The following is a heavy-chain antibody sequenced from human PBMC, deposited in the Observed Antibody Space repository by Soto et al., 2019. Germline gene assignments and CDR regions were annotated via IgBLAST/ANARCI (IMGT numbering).Heavy chain of an antibody. J-gene: IGHJ4*02. Sequence: QVLLQESGPGLVKPSQTLSLTCTVSGGSIGSGAPYWSWTRQYPGKGLEWIGYISYTGTTYYNPSXXXXXXXXXXXXXXXXXXXXXXXXXXXXAVYYCAKDSEGAPGLHDYWGQGTLVTVXS. V-gene: IGHV4-31*01. D-gene: IGHD3-10*01. CDR1: GGSIGSGAPY. CDR2: ISYTGTT. CDR3: AKDSEGAPGLHDY.